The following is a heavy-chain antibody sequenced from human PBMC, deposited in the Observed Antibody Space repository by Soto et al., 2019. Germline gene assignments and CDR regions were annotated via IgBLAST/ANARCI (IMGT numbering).Heavy chain of an antibody. D-gene: IGHD2-15*01. CDR2: ISYDGSNK. V-gene: IGHV3-30*18. CDR3: AKEVGGTPRGDY. Sequence: QVQLVESGGGVVQPGRSLRLSCAASGFTFSSYGMHWVRQAPGKGLEWVAVISYDGSNKYYADSVKGRFTISRDNSKNTLYLQMNSLRAEDTAVYYCAKEVGGTPRGDYWGQGTLVTVSS. CDR1: GFTFSSYG. J-gene: IGHJ4*02.